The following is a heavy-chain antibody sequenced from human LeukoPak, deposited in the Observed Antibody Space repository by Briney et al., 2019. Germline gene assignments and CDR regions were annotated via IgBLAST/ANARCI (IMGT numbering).Heavy chain of an antibody. J-gene: IGHJ4*02. Sequence: PGESLRLSCGPSGFAFSFFGMHWVRQAPGKGLEWVAFIQYDGSYKSYADSVQGLFSISRDNSKNTLFLHMNSLATEDTAVYYCAKTSDQLLYSKLDFWGQGTLVTVSS. V-gene: IGHV3-30*02. D-gene: IGHD2-2*02. CDR1: GFAFSFFG. CDR2: IQYDGSYK. CDR3: AKTSDQLLYSKLDF.